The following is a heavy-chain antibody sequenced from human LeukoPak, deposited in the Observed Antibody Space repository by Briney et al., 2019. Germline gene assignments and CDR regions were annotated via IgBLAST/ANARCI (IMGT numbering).Heavy chain of an antibody. J-gene: IGHJ4*02. Sequence: SETLSLTCAVYGGSFSGYYWSWIRQPPGKGLEWIGEINHSGSTNYNPSLKSRVTISVDTSKNQFSLKLSSVTAADTAVYYCARTSSYGYLGFDYWGQGTLVTVSS. V-gene: IGHV4-34*01. D-gene: IGHD5-18*01. CDR1: GGSFSGYY. CDR3: ARTSSYGYLGFDY. CDR2: INHSGST.